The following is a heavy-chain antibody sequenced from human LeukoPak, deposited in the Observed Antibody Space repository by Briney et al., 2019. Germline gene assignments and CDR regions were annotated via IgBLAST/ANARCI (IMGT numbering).Heavy chain of an antibody. D-gene: IGHD3-10*02. Sequence: SETLSLTCTVSGGSISSSSYYWGWIRQPPGKGLEWIGSIYYSGSTYYNPSLKSRVTISVDTSKNQFSLKLSSVTAADTAVYYCAREGTITMIGGVWGKGTTVTISS. J-gene: IGHJ6*04. CDR3: AREGTITMIGGV. V-gene: IGHV4-39*07. CDR2: IYYSGST. CDR1: GGSISSSSYY.